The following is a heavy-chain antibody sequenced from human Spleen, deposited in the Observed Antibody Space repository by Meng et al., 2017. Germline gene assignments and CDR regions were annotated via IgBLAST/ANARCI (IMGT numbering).Heavy chain of an antibody. D-gene: IGHD3-16*01. CDR3: ARGGPLSWLDP. J-gene: IGHJ5*02. V-gene: IGHV1-18*01. CDR1: GYMFSTYT. CDR2: ISGFKGNT. Sequence: QVQLVQSGAEVKKPGASVKVSCKTSGYMFSTYTITWVRQAPGQGLEWMGRISGFKGNTNYAQKFQDRVTMTTDISTTTAYMELMSLTSDDTAVYYCARGGPLSWLDPWGQGTLVTVSS.